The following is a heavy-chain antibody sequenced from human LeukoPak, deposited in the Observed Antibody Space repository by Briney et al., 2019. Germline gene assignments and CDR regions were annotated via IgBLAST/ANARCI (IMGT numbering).Heavy chain of an antibody. CDR2: ISWNSGST. CDR1: GFTFDDYA. D-gene: IGHD1-20*01. CDR3: ARVTGNNWFDP. V-gene: IGHV3-9*01. Sequence: GGSLRLSCAASGFTFDDYAMHWVRQAPGEGLEWVSGISWNSGSTVYADSVKGRFTISRDNAKNSLYLQMNSLRAEDTAFYYCARVTGNNWFDPWGQGTLVTVSS. J-gene: IGHJ5*02.